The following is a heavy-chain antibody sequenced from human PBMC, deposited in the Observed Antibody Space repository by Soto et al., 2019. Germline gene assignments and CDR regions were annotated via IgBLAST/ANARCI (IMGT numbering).Heavy chain of an antibody. V-gene: IGHV4-39*01. CDR2: IYYSGIT. CDR1: GGSISSSSYY. Sequence: PSETLSLTCTVSGGSISSSSYYWGWIRQPPGKGLEWIGTIYYSGITYYNPSLKSRVTISVDTSKNQFSLKLSSVTAADTAVYYCARLQGSYYYGSGSYLYYFDYWXPGTLVTVSS. CDR3: ARLQGSYYYGSGSYLYYFDY. J-gene: IGHJ4*02. D-gene: IGHD3-10*01.